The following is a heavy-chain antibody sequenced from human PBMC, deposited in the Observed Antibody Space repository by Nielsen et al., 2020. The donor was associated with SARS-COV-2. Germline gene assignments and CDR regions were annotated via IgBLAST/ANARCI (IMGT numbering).Heavy chain of an antibody. V-gene: IGHV3-43*01. CDR1: GFTFDDYT. CDR2: ISWDGGST. Sequence: GESLKISCAASGFTFDDYTMHWVRQAPGKGLEWVSLISWDGGSTYYADSVKGRFTISRDNSKNSLYLQMNSLRTEDTALYYCARGSSSWTQYKYGMDVWGQGTTVTVSS. J-gene: IGHJ6*02. D-gene: IGHD6-13*01. CDR3: ARGSSSWTQYKYGMDV.